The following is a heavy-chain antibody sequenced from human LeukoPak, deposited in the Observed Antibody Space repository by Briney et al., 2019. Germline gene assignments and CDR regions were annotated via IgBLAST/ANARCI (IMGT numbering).Heavy chain of an antibody. J-gene: IGHJ4*02. D-gene: IGHD3-22*01. CDR1: GYTFTSYD. CDR3: ARAFYYDSSGYYYHFDY. Sequence: ASVKVSCKASGYTFTSYDINWVRQATGQGLEWMGWMNPNSGNTGCAQKFQGRVTMTRNTSISTAYMELSSLRSEDTAVYYRARAFYYDSSGYYYHFDYWGQGTLVTVSS. V-gene: IGHV1-8*01. CDR2: MNPNSGNT.